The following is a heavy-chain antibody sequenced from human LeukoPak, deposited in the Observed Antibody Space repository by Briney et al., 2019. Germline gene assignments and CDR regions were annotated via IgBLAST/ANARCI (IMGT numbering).Heavy chain of an antibody. CDR2: IYSGGST. Sequence: PGGSLRLSCAASGFTVSSNYMSWVRQAPGKGLEWVSVIYSGGSTYYADSVKGRFTISRDNAKNSLYLQMNSLRAEDTAVYYCARELTKPGIAAAGLDYWGQGTLVTVSS. V-gene: IGHV3-53*01. J-gene: IGHJ4*02. D-gene: IGHD6-13*01. CDR3: ARELTKPGIAAAGLDY. CDR1: GFTVSSNY.